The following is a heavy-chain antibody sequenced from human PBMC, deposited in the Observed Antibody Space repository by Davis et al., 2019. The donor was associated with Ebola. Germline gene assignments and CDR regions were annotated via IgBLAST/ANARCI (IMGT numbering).Heavy chain of an antibody. J-gene: IGHJ4*02. CDR3: AREWPGVVSFDY. D-gene: IGHD3-3*01. Sequence: PGGSLRLSCAASGFTFSSYWMSWVRQAPGKGLEWVAVISYDGSNKYYADSVKGRFTISRDNSKNTLYLQMNSLRAEDTAVYYCAREWPGVVSFDYWGQGTLVTVSS. CDR2: ISYDGSNK. V-gene: IGHV3-30-3*01. CDR1: GFTFSSYW.